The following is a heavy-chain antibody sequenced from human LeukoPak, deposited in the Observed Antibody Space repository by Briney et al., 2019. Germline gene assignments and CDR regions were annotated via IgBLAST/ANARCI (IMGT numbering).Heavy chain of an antibody. D-gene: IGHD1-26*01. Sequence: GGSLRLSCAASGFTFSSYSMNWVRQAPGKGLEWVSSISSSGTYINYAASGEGRFTSSRDNAKTSLYLQMNSLRAEDTAVYYCASNSVGAGDYWGQGTLVTVSS. CDR1: GFTFSSYS. J-gene: IGHJ4*02. CDR2: ISSSGTYI. V-gene: IGHV3-21*01. CDR3: ASNSVGAGDY.